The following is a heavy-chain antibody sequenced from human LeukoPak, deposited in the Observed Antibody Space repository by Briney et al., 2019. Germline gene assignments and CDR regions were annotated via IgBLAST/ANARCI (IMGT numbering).Heavy chain of an antibody. CDR2: ISSDGSNK. CDR3: ARDRRSGYSYDLEAFDI. D-gene: IGHD5-18*01. CDR1: GFTFSSYP. V-gene: IGHV3-30-3*01. J-gene: IGHJ3*02. Sequence: GGSLRLSCAASGFTFSSYPIHWVRQAPGKGLEWVALISSDGSNKYYADSVKGRFTISRDNSKNTLYLQMNSLRVEDTALYYCARDRRSGYSYDLEAFDIWGQGTMVTVS.